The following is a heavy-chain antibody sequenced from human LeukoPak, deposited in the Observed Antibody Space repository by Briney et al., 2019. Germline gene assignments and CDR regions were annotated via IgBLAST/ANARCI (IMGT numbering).Heavy chain of an antibody. CDR1: GGSFSGYY. J-gene: IGHJ6*02. CDR3: ARGQSGDSSGYYYYYYGMDV. D-gene: IGHD3-22*01. V-gene: IGHV4-34*01. Sequence: PSETLSLTCAVYGGSFSGYYWSWIRQPPGKGLEWTGEINHSGSTNYNPSLKSRVTISVDTSKNQFSLKLSSVTAADTAVYYCARGQSGDSSGYYYYYYGMDVWGQGTTVTVSS. CDR2: INHSGST.